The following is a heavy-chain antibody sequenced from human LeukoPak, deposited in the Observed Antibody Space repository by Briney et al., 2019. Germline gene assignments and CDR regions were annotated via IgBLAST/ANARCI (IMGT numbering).Heavy chain of an antibody. Sequence: KGGESLKISCKGSGYSFTSYWIGWVRQMPGKGLEWMGIIYPGDSDTRYSPSFQGQVTISADKSISTAYLQWSSLKASDTAMYYCARQGRYYGSGSYPDYWGRGTLVTVSS. CDR2: IYPGDSDT. CDR3: ARQGRYYGSGSYPDY. J-gene: IGHJ4*02. CDR1: GYSFTSYW. D-gene: IGHD3-10*01. V-gene: IGHV5-51*01.